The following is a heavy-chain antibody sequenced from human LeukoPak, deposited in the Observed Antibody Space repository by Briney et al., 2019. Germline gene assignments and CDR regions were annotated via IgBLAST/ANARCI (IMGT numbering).Heavy chain of an antibody. V-gene: IGHV3-11*05. D-gene: IGHD6-13*01. J-gene: IGHJ4*02. CDR1: GFTFSDYY. CDR3: ARVYGSSWYYFDS. CDR2: ISSSATYT. Sequence: GGSLRLSCAAPGFTFSDYYMIWIRQAPGKGLEWVSYISSSATYTNSADSVKGRFTISRDNTKNSLYLQMNSLRDEDTAVYYCARVYGSSWYYFDSWGQGTLVTVSS.